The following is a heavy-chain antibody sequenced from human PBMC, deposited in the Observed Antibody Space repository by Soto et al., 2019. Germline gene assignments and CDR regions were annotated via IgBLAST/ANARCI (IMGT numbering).Heavy chain of an antibody. Sequence: HPGGSLRLSCAASGFTFTSHSMNWVRQAPGKGLEWVSYISSSSSTIYYANSVKGRFTISRDNAKNSLYLQMNSLRDEDTAVYYCARDAKGSSGDHFDYWGQGTLVTVSS. D-gene: IGHD1-1*01. J-gene: IGHJ4*02. CDR1: GFTFTSHS. CDR3: ARDAKGSSGDHFDY. V-gene: IGHV3-48*02. CDR2: ISSSSSTI.